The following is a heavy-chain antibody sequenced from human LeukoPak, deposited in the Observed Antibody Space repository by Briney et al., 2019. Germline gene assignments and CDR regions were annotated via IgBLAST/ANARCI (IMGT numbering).Heavy chain of an antibody. CDR1: GFTFSSYN. V-gene: IGHV3-21*01. CDR3: ARVGGHCTSTSCPPPDY. D-gene: IGHD2-2*01. Sequence: GGSLRLSCAASGFTFSSYNMDWVRQAPGNWLEWVSFIDSSSRYIYQPDSVKCRFTISRDNAKSSVFLQMNSLRAEDTAVYYCARVGGHCTSTSCPPPDYWGQGTLVTVSS. CDR2: IDSSSRYI. J-gene: IGHJ4*02.